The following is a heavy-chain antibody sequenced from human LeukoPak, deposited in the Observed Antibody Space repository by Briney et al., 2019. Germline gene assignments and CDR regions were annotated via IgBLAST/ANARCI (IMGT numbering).Heavy chain of an antibody. J-gene: IGHJ5*02. CDR1: GYTFTSYG. D-gene: IGHD4-17*01. CDR2: ISAYNGNT. V-gene: IGHV1-18*01. CDR3: ARALGTTVTGSDWFDP. Sequence: ASVKVSCKASGYTFTSYGISWVRQAPGQGLEWMGWISAYNGNTNYAQKLQGRVTMTTDTSTSTAYMELRSLRSDDTAVYYCARALGTTVTGSDWFDPWGQGTLVTVSS.